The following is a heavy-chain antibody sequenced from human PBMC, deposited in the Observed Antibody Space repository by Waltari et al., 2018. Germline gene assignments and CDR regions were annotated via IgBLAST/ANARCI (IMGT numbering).Heavy chain of an antibody. Sequence: EVQLLESGGGLVQPGGSLRLSCAASGFTFSSYAMSWVRQAPGKGLEWVSDISSGGRTTYYADSVKGRFTITRDNSKNTLYLQMNSLRAEDTAVYFCARHSSAWYGTHNWLDPWGQGTLVTVSS. CDR3: ARHSSAWYGTHNWLDP. CDR2: ISSGGRTT. J-gene: IGHJ5*02. V-gene: IGHV3-23*03. CDR1: GFTFSSYA. D-gene: IGHD6-19*01.